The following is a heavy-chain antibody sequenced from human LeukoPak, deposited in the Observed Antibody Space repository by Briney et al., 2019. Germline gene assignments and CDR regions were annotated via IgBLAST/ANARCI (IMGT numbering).Heavy chain of an antibody. CDR3: AKDRGQAARLDFDY. D-gene: IGHD6-6*01. CDR2: ISYDGSNK. J-gene: IGHJ4*02. V-gene: IGHV3-30*18. Sequence: GRSLRLSCAASGFTFSSYGMHWVRQAPGKGLEWVAVISYDGSNKYYADSVKGRFTISRDNSKNTLYLQMNSLRAEDTAVYYCAKDRGQAARLDFDYWGQGTLVTVSS. CDR1: GFTFSSYG.